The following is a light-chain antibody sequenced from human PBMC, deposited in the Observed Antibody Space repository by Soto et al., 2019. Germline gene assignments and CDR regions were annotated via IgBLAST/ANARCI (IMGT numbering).Light chain of an antibody. CDR3: QQYNSYSLT. J-gene: IGKJ1*01. Sequence: DNQMTMSPSTVSGYEGDRVTITCRASQTISSWLAWYQQKPGEAPRLLIYQASSLETEVPSRFSGSGSGTEFTLTISSLQPGDFATYYCQQYNSYSLTFGQGAKVDIK. CDR2: QAS. V-gene: IGKV1-5*03. CDR1: QTISSW.